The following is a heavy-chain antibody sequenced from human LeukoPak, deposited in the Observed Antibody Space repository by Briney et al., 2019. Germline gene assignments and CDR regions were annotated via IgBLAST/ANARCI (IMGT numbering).Heavy chain of an antibody. CDR2: IKPDGSEK. V-gene: IGHV3-7*01. CDR3: ARNGRLIEF. D-gene: IGHD2-8*01. CDR1: GFTFSSSW. J-gene: IGHJ4*02. Sequence: GGSLRLSSAASGFTFSSSWMTWVRQAPGKGLEWAANIKPDGSEKYYVGSVKGRFTISRDNARNSLDLQMNSLRVEDTAIYYCARNGRLIEFWGQGTLVTVSS.